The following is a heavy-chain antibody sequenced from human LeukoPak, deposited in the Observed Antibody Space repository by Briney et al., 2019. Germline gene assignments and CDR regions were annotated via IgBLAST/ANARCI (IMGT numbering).Heavy chain of an antibody. V-gene: IGHV3-43D*03. Sequence: PGGSLRLSCAASGFTFDDYAMHWVRQAPGKGLEWVSLISWDGGSTYYADSVKGRFTISRDNSKNSLYLQMNSLRAEDTALYYCAKVSSTSSLYYYMDVWGKGTTVTVSS. J-gene: IGHJ6*03. CDR3: AKVSSTSSLYYYMDV. CDR1: GFTFDDYA. CDR2: ISWDGGST. D-gene: IGHD2-2*01.